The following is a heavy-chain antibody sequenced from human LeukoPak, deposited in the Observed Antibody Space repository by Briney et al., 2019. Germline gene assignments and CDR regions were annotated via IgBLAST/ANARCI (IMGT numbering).Heavy chain of an antibody. Sequence: GGSLRLSCAASRFTFSSYSMNWVRQAPGKGLEWVSYISSSSSTIYYADSVKGRFTISRDNAKNSLYLQMSSLRAEDTAVYYCARVGYCSSTSCYLVLPDYYMDVWGKGTTVTVSS. CDR2: ISSSSSTI. D-gene: IGHD2-2*01. J-gene: IGHJ6*03. CDR1: RFTFSSYS. V-gene: IGHV3-48*01. CDR3: ARVGYCSSTSCYLVLPDYYMDV.